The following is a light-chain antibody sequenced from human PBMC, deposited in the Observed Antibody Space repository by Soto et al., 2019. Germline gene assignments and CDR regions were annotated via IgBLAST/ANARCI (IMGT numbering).Light chain of an antibody. CDR1: SNDVGGYRY. J-gene: IGLJ2*01. V-gene: IGLV2-14*01. Sequence: QSALTQPASVSGSPGQSITISCTGTSNDVGGYRYVSWYQLHPGKAPKLMIYEVSDRPSGVSYRFSGSKSGNTASLTISGLQAEDEADYYCSSYTGSSTVVFGGGTKVTVL. CDR2: EVS. CDR3: SSYTGSSTVV.